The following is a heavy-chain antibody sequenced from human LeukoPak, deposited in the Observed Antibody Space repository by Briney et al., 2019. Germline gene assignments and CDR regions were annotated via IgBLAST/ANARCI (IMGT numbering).Heavy chain of an antibody. CDR1: GGSFSGYY. Sequence: SETLSLTCAVYGGSFSGYYWSWIRQPPRKGLEWIGEINHSGSTNYDPSLKSRVTISVDTSKNQFSLKLSSVTAAGTAVYYCATDYSNLFDYWGQGTLVTVSS. V-gene: IGHV4-34*01. CDR3: ATDYSNLFDY. J-gene: IGHJ4*02. D-gene: IGHD4-4*01. CDR2: INHSGST.